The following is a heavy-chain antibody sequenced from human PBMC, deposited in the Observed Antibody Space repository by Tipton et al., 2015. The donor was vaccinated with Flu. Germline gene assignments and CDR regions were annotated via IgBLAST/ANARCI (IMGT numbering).Heavy chain of an antibody. J-gene: IGHJ4*02. Sequence: SLRLSCAASEFTFSSYWMHWVRQAPGKGLEWVANIKQDGNEKYYVDSVKGRFTISRDNAKNSVFLQMNSLRAEDTAVYYCARAIAAAGSYWGQGTLVTVSS. CDR3: ARAIAAAGSY. CDR2: IKQDGNEK. CDR1: EFTFSSYW. V-gene: IGHV3-7*04. D-gene: IGHD6-13*01.